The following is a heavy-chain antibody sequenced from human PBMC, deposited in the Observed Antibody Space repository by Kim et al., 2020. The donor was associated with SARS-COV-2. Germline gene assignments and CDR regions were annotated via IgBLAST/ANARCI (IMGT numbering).Heavy chain of an antibody. Sequence: SNPSLKSRVTLSVDTSKNQFSLKLNSVTAADTAVYYCARGGLRWSQTADYWGQGTLVTVSS. D-gene: IGHD4-17*01. J-gene: IGHJ4*02. CDR3: ARGGLRWSQTADY. V-gene: IGHV4-59*09.